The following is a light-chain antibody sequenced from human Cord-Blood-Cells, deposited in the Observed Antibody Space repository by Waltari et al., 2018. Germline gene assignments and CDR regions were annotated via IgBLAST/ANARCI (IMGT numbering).Light chain of an antibody. Sequence: DIQLTQSPSSLSASVGDRVTITCRASQSISSYVTWYHQKPGKAPKLLIYAASSLQSGVPSRFRGSGSGTDFTLTISSPQPEDLATYYCQQRYSTPRTFGQGTKVEIK. V-gene: IGKV1-39*01. CDR2: AAS. J-gene: IGKJ1*01. CDR1: QSISSY. CDR3: QQRYSTPRT.